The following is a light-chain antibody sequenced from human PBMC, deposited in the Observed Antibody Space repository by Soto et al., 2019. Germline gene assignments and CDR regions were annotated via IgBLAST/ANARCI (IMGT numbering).Light chain of an antibody. V-gene: IGKV3-20*01. J-gene: IGKJ4*01. CDR1: QSVAYTY. Sequence: EIVLKQSPGTLPLSPGERATLSCRASQSVAYTYLAWYQQKPGQAPRLLIHGAFSRATGIPDRFSGSGSGTDFTLTISSLESEDVAVYYCQQYGTSPLTFGGGTKVEIK. CDR3: QQYGTSPLT. CDR2: GAF.